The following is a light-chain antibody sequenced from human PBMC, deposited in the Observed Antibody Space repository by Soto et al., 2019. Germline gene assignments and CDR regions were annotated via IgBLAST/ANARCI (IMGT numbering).Light chain of an antibody. V-gene: IGLV2-23*02. Sequence: QSALTQPASVSGSPGQSITISCTGTSSDVGNYNLVSWYQHHPGKAPKLIIYEVSKRPSGVSNRFSGSKSGDTASLTISGLQAEDEADYYCCSYAGSNYVFGTGTKLT. CDR1: SSDVGNYNL. J-gene: IGLJ1*01. CDR3: CSYAGSNYV. CDR2: EVS.